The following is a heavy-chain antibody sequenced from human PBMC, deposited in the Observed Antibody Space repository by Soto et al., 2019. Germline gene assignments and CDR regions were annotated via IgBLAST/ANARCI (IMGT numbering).Heavy chain of an antibody. CDR2: IIPIFGTA. Sequence: GASVKLYCKASGGTFSSYAISWVRQAPGQGLEWMGGIIPIFGTANYAQKFQGRVTITADESTSTAYMELSSLRSEDTAVYYCARGSIPAAIRDGGDYYYYYGMDVWGQGTTVTVSS. J-gene: IGHJ6*02. CDR1: GGTFSSYA. D-gene: IGHD2-2*02. CDR3: ARGSIPAAIRDGGDYYYYYGMDV. V-gene: IGHV1-69*13.